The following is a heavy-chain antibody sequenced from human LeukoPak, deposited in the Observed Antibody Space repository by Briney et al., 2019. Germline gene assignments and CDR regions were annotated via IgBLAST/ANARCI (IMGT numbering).Heavy chain of an antibody. J-gene: IGHJ6*02. CDR1: GGSISSSNW. CDR2: IYHSGST. V-gene: IGHV4-4*02. CDR3: ARDGVIPQMGYYYGMDV. D-gene: IGHD3-22*01. Sequence: PSETLSLTCAVSGGSISSSNWWSWVRQPPGKGLEWIGEIYHSGSTNYNPSLKSRVTISVDKSKNQFSLKLSSVTAADTAVYYCARDGVIPQMGYYYGMDVWGQGTTVTVSS.